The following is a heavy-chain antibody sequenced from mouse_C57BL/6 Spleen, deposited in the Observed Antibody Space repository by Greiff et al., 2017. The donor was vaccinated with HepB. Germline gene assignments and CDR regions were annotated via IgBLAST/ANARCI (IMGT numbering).Heavy chain of an antibody. CDR2: INPSSGYP. Sequence: QVQLQQSGAELAKPGASVKLSCKASGYTFTSYWMHWVKQRPGQGLEWIGYINPSSGYPKYNQKFKDKATLTADKSSSTAYMQLSSLTYEDSAVYYCARDYYGSSYEGAMDYWGQGTAVTVSS. J-gene: IGHJ4*01. D-gene: IGHD1-1*01. CDR1: GYTFTSYW. CDR3: ARDYYGSSYEGAMDY. V-gene: IGHV1-7*01.